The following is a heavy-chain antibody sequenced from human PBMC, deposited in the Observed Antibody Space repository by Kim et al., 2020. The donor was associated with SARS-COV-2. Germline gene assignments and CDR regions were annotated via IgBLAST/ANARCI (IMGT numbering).Heavy chain of an antibody. Sequence: SRSSYTNYADSVKGRFTISRDNAKNSLYLQMNSLRAEDTAVYYCASAPDYWGQGTLVTVSS. CDR3: ASAPDY. V-gene: IGHV3-11*03. J-gene: IGHJ4*02. CDR2: SRSSYT.